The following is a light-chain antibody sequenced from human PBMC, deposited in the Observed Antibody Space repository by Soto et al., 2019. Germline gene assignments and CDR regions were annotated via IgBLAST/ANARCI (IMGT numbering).Light chain of an antibody. CDR3: QQYCRSRT. V-gene: IGKV3D-15*01. Sequence: EIVMTQSPATLSVSTGERATLSCRASQSVSSNLAWYQQKPGQAPSLLIYDISARATGIPTRFSGSGSGTDFTLTISRLEPEDFAVYYCQQYCRSRTFGQGTKLDIK. CDR2: DIS. CDR1: QSVSSN. J-gene: IGKJ1*01.